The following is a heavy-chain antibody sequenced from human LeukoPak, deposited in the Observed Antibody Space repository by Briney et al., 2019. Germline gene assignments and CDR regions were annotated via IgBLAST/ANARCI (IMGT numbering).Heavy chain of an antibody. J-gene: IGHJ4*02. CDR3: ASIGSSGWDIGY. CDR1: GGSIYSNF. CDR2: IYYSGST. D-gene: IGHD6-19*01. V-gene: IGHV4-59*01. Sequence: PSETLSLTCTVSGGSIYSNFSSWIRQPPGKGLEWIGYIYYSGSTSYNPSLKSRVTMSVDTSKNQFSLKLSSVTAADTAVYYCASIGSSGWDIGYWGQGTLVTVSS.